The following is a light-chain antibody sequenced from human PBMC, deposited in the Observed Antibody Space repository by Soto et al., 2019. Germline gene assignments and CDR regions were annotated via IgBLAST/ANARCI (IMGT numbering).Light chain of an antibody. CDR3: QQYNDWPPQLT. CDR1: QSVSSN. CDR2: GAS. J-gene: IGKJ4*01. Sequence: ETVMTQSPATLSVSPGERATLSCRARQSVSSNLAWYQQKLGQAPRLLIYGASTRATDIPARFSGSGSGTEFTLTISSLQPEDFAVYYCQQYNDWPPQLTFGGGTKVEIK. V-gene: IGKV3-15*01.